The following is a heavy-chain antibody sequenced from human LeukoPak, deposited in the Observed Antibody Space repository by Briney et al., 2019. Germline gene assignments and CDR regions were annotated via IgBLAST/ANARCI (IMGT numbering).Heavy chain of an antibody. CDR3: ASARGYNLPFDY. J-gene: IGHJ4*02. CDR1: GGTFSSYA. V-gene: IGHV1-69*13. D-gene: IGHD5-24*01. CDR2: IIPIFGTA. Sequence: VKVSCKASGGTFSSYAISWVRQAPGQGLEWMGGIIPIFGTANYAQKFQGRVTITADESTSTAYMELSSLRSEDTAVYYCASARGYNLPFDYWGQVTLVTVSS.